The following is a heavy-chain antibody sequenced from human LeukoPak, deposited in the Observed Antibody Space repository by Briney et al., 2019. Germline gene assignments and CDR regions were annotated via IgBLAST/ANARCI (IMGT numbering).Heavy chain of an antibody. CDR1: GGTFSSYA. V-gene: IGHV1-69*05. CDR2: IIPIFGTA. Sequence: ASVKVSCKASGGTFSSYAISWVRQAPGQGLEWMGGIIPIFGTANYAQKFQGRATITTDESTSTAYMELSSLRSEDTAVYYCARGAAIAAAEYDDYWGQGTLVTVSS. D-gene: IGHD6-13*01. CDR3: ARGAAIAAAEYDDY. J-gene: IGHJ4*02.